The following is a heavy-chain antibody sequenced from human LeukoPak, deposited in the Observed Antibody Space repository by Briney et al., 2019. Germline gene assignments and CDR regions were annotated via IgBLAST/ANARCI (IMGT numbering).Heavy chain of an antibody. Sequence: PGGSLRLSCVASAFTYRTYSMHWVRQAPGKGLEWVSSISGSTSYIYYADSVRGRFTISRDNAKNSLYLQMNSLRAEDTAVYYCARGSDFVWGGYRPYFYYWGQGTLVTVSS. CDR1: AFTYRTYS. CDR3: ARGSDFVWGGYRPYFYY. V-gene: IGHV3-21*01. CDR2: ISGSTSYI. J-gene: IGHJ4*02. D-gene: IGHD3-16*02.